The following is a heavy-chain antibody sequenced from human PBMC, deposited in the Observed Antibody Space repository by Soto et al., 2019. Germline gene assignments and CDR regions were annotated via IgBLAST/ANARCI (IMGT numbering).Heavy chain of an antibody. J-gene: IGHJ4*02. CDR3: TRGLASGDY. D-gene: IGHD6-6*01. V-gene: IGHV1-46*03. CDR1: GYIFTNLY. Sequence: QVQLVQPGAEVKKPGGSVKFSCKASGYIFTNLYIHWVRQAPGQGLEWIGIINPNGGSTNYAQNFQGRVNMTRDTSTSTVYMDLSSLRSEDTAVYYCTRGLASGDYWGQGTLITVSS. CDR2: INPNGGST.